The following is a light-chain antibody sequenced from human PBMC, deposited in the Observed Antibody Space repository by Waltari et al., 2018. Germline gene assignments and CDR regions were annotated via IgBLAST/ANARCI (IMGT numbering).Light chain of an antibody. CDR1: PSVLDSANNKNY. CDR2: WAS. CDR3: HQYYSNPYT. V-gene: IGKV4-1*01. Sequence: DIVIIQPPVALAGSRGGGPPINSQSRPSVLDSANNKNYLAWYQQRAGQPPKLIFYWASTRGSGVPDRFSGSGSGTDFTLTISSLQAEDVAVYYCHQYYSNPYTFGQGTKLEIK. J-gene: IGKJ2*01.